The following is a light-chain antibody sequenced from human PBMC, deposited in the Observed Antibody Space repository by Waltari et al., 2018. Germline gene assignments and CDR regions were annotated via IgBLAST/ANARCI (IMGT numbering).Light chain of an antibody. CDR3: QAWESSTADVV. CDR1: RVGQKS. Sequence: SYELTQPPSVSVSPGQTATITCSGDRVGQKSTYWYQQKPGQSPLLVMYEDTNRPPGIPERFSGSNSGNTATLTISGTHGLDEADYYCQAWESSTADVVFGGGTKLTVL. J-gene: IGLJ2*01. CDR2: EDT. V-gene: IGLV3-1*01.